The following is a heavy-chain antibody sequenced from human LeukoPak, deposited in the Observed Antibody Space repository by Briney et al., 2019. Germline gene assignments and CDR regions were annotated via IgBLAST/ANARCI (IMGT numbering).Heavy chain of an antibody. V-gene: IGHV3-33*05. D-gene: IGHD3-10*01. J-gene: IGHJ4*02. CDR1: GFTLSNYG. CDR3: ARAYGSGTYSAY. Sequence: GGSLRLSCAASGFTLSNYGMHWVRQAPGKGLERVAFLPYDGSSKYYADSVKGRFIISRDNSKNTLYLQMNSLRAEDTAVYYCARAYGSGTYSAYWGQGTLVTVSS. CDR2: LPYDGSSK.